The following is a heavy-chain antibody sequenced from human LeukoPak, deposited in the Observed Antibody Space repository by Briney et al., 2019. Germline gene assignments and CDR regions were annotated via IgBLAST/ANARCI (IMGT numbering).Heavy chain of an antibody. V-gene: IGHV4-39*01. CDR3: ARHFRAAPFDY. J-gene: IGHJ4*02. Sequence: KSSETLSLTCTVSGGSISSSSYYWGWIRQPPGKGLEWTGSIYYSGSTYYNPSLKSRVTISVDTSKNQFSLKLSSVTAADTAVYYCARHFRAAPFDYWGQGTLVTVSS. CDR2: IYYSGST. D-gene: IGHD2-15*01. CDR1: GGSISSSSYY.